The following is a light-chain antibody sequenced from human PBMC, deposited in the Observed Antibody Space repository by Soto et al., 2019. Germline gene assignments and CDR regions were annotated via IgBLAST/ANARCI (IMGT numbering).Light chain of an antibody. CDR3: QSYDSSLSVV. V-gene: IGLV1-40*01. CDR1: SSNIGAGYD. CDR2: ANT. J-gene: IGLJ2*01. Sequence: QFVLTQPPSVSGAPGQRVTISCTGSSSNIGAGYDVHWYQRLPGTAPKLLIYANTNRPSGVPDRFSGSKSGTSASLAITGLQAEDEADYYCQSYDSSLSVVFGGGTKLTVL.